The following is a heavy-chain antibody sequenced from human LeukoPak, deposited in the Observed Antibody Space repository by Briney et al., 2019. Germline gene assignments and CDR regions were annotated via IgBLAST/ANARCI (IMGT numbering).Heavy chain of an antibody. V-gene: IGHV4-31*03. CDR2: IYCSGST. CDR3: ARGVVVTTPDWFDP. D-gene: IGHD2-21*02. Sequence: SETLSLTCTVSGGSISSGGYYWSWIRQHPGKGLEWIGYIYCSGSTYYNPSLKSRVTISVDTSKNQCSLKLSSVTAADTAVYYCARGVVVTTPDWFDPWGQGTLVTVSS. CDR1: GGSISSGGYY. J-gene: IGHJ5*02.